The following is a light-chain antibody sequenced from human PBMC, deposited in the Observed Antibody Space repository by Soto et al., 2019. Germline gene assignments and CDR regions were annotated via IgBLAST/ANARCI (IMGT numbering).Light chain of an antibody. Sequence: SYVLTQPPSVSVSPGKTARITCGGNNIGSQSVHWYQQKPGQAPVLVMFYDRVRPSGITERFSGSNSGNTATLTISRVEAGDEADYYCQVWDSSSDHSGVFGGGTKVTVL. J-gene: IGLJ3*02. CDR1: NIGSQS. V-gene: IGLV3-21*04. CDR2: YDR. CDR3: QVWDSSSDHSGV.